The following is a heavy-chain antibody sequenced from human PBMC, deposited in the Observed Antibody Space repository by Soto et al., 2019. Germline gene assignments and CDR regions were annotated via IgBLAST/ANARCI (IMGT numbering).Heavy chain of an antibody. J-gene: IGHJ4*02. Sequence: GGSLSLSCAASGFTFSSYAMHWVRQAPGKGLEWVAVISYDGSNKYYADSVKGRSTISRDNSKNTLYLQMNSLRAEDTAVYYCAREVLPPHHPYFDYWGQGTLVTVSS. CDR2: ISYDGSNK. CDR3: AREVLPPHHPYFDY. CDR1: GFTFSSYA. V-gene: IGHV3-30-3*01.